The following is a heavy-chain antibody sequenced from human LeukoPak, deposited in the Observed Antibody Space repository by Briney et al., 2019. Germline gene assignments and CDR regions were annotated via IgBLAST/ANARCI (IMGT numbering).Heavy chain of an antibody. V-gene: IGHV3-7*01. CDR2: IKRDASEE. Sequence: GGSLRLSCAASGLTFSRDWMSWVRQPPGQGLEWAATIKRDASEEYYVDSVKGRFTISRDNAKTSLYLQMNSLRAEDTAVYYCARHLSGVTGYTYGRGIDYWGQGTLVTVSS. CDR1: GLTFSRDW. J-gene: IGHJ4*02. CDR3: ARHLSGVTGYTYGRGIDY. D-gene: IGHD5-18*01.